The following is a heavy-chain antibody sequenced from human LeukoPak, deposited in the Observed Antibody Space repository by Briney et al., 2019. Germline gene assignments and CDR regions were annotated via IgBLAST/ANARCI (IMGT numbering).Heavy chain of an antibody. CDR2: IYPGDSDT. CDR1: GYSFTIYW. Sequence: ESLNISCKRSGYSFTIYWIGWVRQMPGKGLGWMGIIYPGDSDTRYSPSFQGQVTISADKSISTAYLQWSSLKASDTAMYYCARPKTTPNAFDIWGQGTMVTVSS. J-gene: IGHJ3*02. CDR3: ARPKTTPNAFDI. V-gene: IGHV5-51*01. D-gene: IGHD4-11*01.